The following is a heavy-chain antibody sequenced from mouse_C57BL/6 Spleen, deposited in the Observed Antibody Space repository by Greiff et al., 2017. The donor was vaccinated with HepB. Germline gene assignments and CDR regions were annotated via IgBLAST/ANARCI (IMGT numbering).Heavy chain of an antibody. V-gene: IGHV5-6*02. D-gene: IGHD1-1*01. CDR3: AKDYGSSSSMDY. J-gene: IGHJ4*01. CDR2: ISSGGSYT. Sequence: DVKLQESGGDLVKPGGSLKLSCAASGFTFSSYGMSWVRQTPDKRLEWVATISSGGSYTYYPDSVKGRFTISRDNAKNTLYLQMSSLKSEDTAMYYCAKDYGSSSSMDYWGQGTSVTVSS. CDR1: GFTFSSYG.